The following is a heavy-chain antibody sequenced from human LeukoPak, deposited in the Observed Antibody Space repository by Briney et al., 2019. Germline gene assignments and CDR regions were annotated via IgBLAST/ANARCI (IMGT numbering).Heavy chain of an antibody. D-gene: IGHD3-22*01. CDR2: FDPEDGET. CDR1: GYTLTELS. CDR3: AADDPRNEHYYYDSSGYFGY. Sequence: ASVKVPCKVSGYTLTELSMHWVRQAPGKGLEWMGGFDPEDGETIYAQKFQGRVTMTEDTSTDTAYMELSSLRSEDTAVYYCAADDPRNEHYYYDSSGYFGYWGQGTLVTVSS. J-gene: IGHJ4*02. V-gene: IGHV1-24*01.